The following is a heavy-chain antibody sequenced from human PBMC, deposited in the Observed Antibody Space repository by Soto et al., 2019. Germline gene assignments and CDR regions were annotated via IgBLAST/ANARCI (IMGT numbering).Heavy chain of an antibody. J-gene: IGHJ4*02. CDR3: ATTGITMVRGVYPTDTDY. CDR1: GYTLTELS. CDR2: FDPEDGET. V-gene: IGHV1-24*01. D-gene: IGHD3-10*01. Sequence: ASVKVSCKVSGYTLTELSMHWVRQAPGKGLEWMGGFDPEDGETVYAQKFQGRVTMTEDTSTDTAYMELSSLRSEDTAVYYCATTGITMVRGVYPTDTDYWGQGTLVTVSS.